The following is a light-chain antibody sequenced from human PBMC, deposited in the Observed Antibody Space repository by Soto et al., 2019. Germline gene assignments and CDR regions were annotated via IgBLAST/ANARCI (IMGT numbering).Light chain of an antibody. CDR2: ENN. J-gene: IGLJ1*01. V-gene: IGLV1-51*02. CDR3: GTWDNSLSLPYV. CDR1: SSNIGNNY. Sequence: QSVLTQPPSVSAAPGQKVTISCSGSSSNIGNNYVSWYQQLPGTAPKLLIFENNKRPSGIPDRFSASKSGTSATLAITGIQTGDAADYYCGTWDNSLSLPYVFGTGTKVTVL.